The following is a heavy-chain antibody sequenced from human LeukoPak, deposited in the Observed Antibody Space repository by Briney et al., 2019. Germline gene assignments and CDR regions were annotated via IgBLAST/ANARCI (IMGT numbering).Heavy chain of an antibody. D-gene: IGHD3-22*01. Sequence: SETLSLTCTASGGSISSSSYYWGWIRQPPGKGLDWIGSIYYSGSTYYNPSLKSRVTISVDTSKNQFSLKLSSVTAADTAVYYCARDYDSSGYYMLGFSFNYWGQGTLVTVSS. V-gene: IGHV4-39*07. J-gene: IGHJ4*02. CDR3: ARDYDSSGYYMLGFSFNY. CDR2: IYYSGST. CDR1: GGSISSSSYY.